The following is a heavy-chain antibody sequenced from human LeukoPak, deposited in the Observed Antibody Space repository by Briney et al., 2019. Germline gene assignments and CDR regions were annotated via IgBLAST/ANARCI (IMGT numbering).Heavy chain of an antibody. J-gene: IGHJ4*02. Sequence: GGSLRLSCAASGFTFSYYSMNWVRQSPGKGLQYVSAISSNGGGTYYANSVKGRFTISRDNSKNTLYLQMGSLRVEDMAVYYCARAPGPSGGPEYWGQGTLVTVSS. D-gene: IGHD2-15*01. CDR1: GFTFSYYS. V-gene: IGHV3-64*01. CDR2: ISSNGGGT. CDR3: ARAPGPSGGPEY.